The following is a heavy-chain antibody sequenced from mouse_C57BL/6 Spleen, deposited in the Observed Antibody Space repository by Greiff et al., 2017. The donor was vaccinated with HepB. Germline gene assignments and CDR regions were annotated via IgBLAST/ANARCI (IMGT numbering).Heavy chain of an antibody. V-gene: IGHV3-6*01. CDR2: ISYDGSN. CDR1: GYSITSGYY. Sequence: EVQLVESGPGLVKPSQSLSLTCSVTGYSITSGYYWNWIRQFPGNKLEWMGYISYDGSNNYNPSLKNRISITRDTSKNQFFLKLNSVTTEDTATYYCARNTTVVAGDYFDYWGQGTTLTVSS. D-gene: IGHD1-1*01. CDR3: ARNTTVVAGDYFDY. J-gene: IGHJ2*01.